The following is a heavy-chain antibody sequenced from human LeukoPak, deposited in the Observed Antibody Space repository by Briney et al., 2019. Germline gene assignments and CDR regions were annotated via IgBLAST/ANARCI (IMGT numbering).Heavy chain of an antibody. V-gene: IGHV4-59*01. CDR3: ARAPNDYGDYLTNYFDY. J-gene: IGHJ4*02. CDR2: IYYSGST. D-gene: IGHD4-17*01. CDR1: GRSISSYY. Sequence: PSETLSLTCTVSGRSISSYYWSWIRQPPGKGLEWIGYIYYSGSTNYNPTLKSRVTISVDTSKKQFSLKLSSVTAADTAVYYCARAPNDYGDYLTNYFDYWGQGTLVTVSS.